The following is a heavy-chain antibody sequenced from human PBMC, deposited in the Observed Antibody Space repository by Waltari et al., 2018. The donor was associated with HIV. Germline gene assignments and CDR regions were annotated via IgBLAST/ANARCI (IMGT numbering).Heavy chain of an antibody. Sequence: EVQLMESGGGLVQSGGYLRLSCAAAGFTFTNYWMRWVRQTPGKGLEWVAYIKDDGSEKYYMGSVKGRFTISRDNAKNSMFLQMNSLRAEDTAVYYCARIGTFPHNYAIDFWGQGTTVTVSS. CDR2: IKDDGSEK. V-gene: IGHV3-7*01. D-gene: IGHD1-26*01. CDR1: GFTFTNYW. CDR3: ARIGTFPHNYAIDF. J-gene: IGHJ6*02.